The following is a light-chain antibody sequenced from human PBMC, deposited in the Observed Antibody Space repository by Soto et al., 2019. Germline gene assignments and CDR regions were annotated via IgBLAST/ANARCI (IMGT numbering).Light chain of an antibody. CDR3: QTWDTGIRV. CDR2: LNSDGSH. CDR1: SGHSSYA. J-gene: IGLJ3*02. V-gene: IGLV4-69*01. Sequence: QLVLTQSPSASASLGASVKLTCTLSSGHSSYAIAWHQQQPEKGPRFLMKLNSDGSHSKGDGIPDRFSGSSSGTERYLTISSHQSEDEADYYCQTWDTGIRVFGGGTKLTVL.